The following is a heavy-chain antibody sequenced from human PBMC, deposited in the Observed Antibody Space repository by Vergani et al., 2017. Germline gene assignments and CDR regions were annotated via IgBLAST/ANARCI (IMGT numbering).Heavy chain of an antibody. V-gene: IGHV1-18*01. D-gene: IGHD3-3*01. CDR3: ARAFSTIFGVVPVDAFDI. CDR2: ISAYNGNT. CDR1: GYTFTSYG. J-gene: IGHJ3*02. Sequence: QVQLVQSGAEVKKPGASVKVSCKASGYTFTSYGISWVRQAPGQGLEWMGWISAYNGNTNYAQKLQGRVTMTTDTSTSTDYMELRSLRSDDTAVYYCARAFSTIFGVVPVDAFDIWGQGTMVTVSS.